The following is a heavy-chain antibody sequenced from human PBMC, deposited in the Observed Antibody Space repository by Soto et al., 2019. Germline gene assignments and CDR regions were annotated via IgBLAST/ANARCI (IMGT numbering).Heavy chain of an antibody. Sequence: EVQLVESGGGLIQPGGSLRLSCAASGFTVSSNYMSWVRQAPGKGLEWVSVIYSGGSTYYADSVKGRFTISRDNSKNTLCLQMNSLRAEDTAVYYCARVWLARPKYCGGDCQDGYFDYWGQGTLVTVSS. D-gene: IGHD2-21*02. CDR1: GFTVSSNY. J-gene: IGHJ4*02. V-gene: IGHV3-53*01. CDR3: ARVWLARPKYCGGDCQDGYFDY. CDR2: IYSGGST.